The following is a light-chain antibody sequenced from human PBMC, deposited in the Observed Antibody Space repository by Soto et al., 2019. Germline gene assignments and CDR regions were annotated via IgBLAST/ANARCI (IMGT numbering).Light chain of an antibody. CDR3: QSYDSSSVI. Sequence: FMLTQPHSVSESPGKTVTLSCTRSSGSIASNYVQWSQQRPGSAPTTLIFEDDHRPSGVPDRFSGSIDGSSNSASLTISGLKAEDEADYYCQSYDSSSVIFGGGTKLTVL. V-gene: IGLV6-57*03. J-gene: IGLJ2*01. CDR1: SGSIASNY. CDR2: EDD.